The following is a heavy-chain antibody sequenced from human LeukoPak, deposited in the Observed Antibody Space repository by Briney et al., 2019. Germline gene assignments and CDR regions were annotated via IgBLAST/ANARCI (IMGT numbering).Heavy chain of an antibody. V-gene: IGHV1-2*02. J-gene: IGHJ4*02. Sequence: ASVKVSCKASGYTFTSYYMHWVRQAPGQGLEWMGWINPNSGGTNYAQKFQGRVTMTRDTSTDTAYMELSSLRSEDTAVYYCATVIAAAGTWEFDYWGQGTLVTVSS. D-gene: IGHD6-13*01. CDR3: ATVIAAAGTWEFDY. CDR2: INPNSGGT. CDR1: GYTFTSYY.